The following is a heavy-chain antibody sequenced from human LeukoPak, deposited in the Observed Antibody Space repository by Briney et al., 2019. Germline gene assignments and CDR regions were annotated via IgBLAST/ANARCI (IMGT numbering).Heavy chain of an antibody. V-gene: IGHV3-21*01. D-gene: IGHD3-10*01. CDR1: GFTFSTYG. CDR2: ISSSGRNI. Sequence: MPGGSLRLSCAASGFTFSTYGMNWVRQAPGKGLEWVSSISSSGRNIFYADSVTGRFTISRDNANNSLYLQMNSLRAEDTAVYYCARGASRGLLSDYWGQGTLVTVSS. CDR3: ARGASRGLLSDY. J-gene: IGHJ4*02.